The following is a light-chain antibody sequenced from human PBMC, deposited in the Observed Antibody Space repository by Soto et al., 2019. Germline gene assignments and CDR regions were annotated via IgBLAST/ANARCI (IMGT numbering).Light chain of an antibody. CDR3: QHYVTSLTT. CDR1: QSVTSNY. Sequence: EIAWTQSPGTLSLSPGDRATLSCGASQSVTSNYLAWYQQKPGQAPRLLIFGASIRVTGLPDRFIGSGSGTDFTLTISILEPEDFAVYYCQHYVTSLTTFGQGTNVDIK. V-gene: IGKV3-20*01. J-gene: IGKJ1*01. CDR2: GAS.